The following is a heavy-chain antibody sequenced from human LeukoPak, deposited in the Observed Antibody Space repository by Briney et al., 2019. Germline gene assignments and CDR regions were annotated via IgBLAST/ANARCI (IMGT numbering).Heavy chain of an antibody. J-gene: IGHJ3*02. CDR1: GFTFSLYA. V-gene: IGHV3-23*01. CDR2: ITGSGDRT. Sequence: PGGSLRLSCAASGFTFSLYAMSWVRQAPGKGLEWVSTITGSGDRTYYADSVKGRFTISRDNSKNTLYLQMNSLRAEDTAVYYCARDLRLGYSSSSENAAGDAFDIWGQGTMVTVSS. D-gene: IGHD6-6*01. CDR3: ARDLRLGYSSSSENAAGDAFDI.